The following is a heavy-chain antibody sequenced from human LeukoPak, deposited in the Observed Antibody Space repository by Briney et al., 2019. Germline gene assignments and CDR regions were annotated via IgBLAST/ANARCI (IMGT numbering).Heavy chain of an antibody. J-gene: IGHJ5*02. V-gene: IGHV1-18*01. D-gene: IGHD3-3*01. CDR2: ISAYNGNT. CDR1: GYTFTSYG. CDR3: ARGLEWLTRRHTWFDP. Sequence: ASVKVSCKASGYTFTSYGISWVRQAPGQGLEWMGWISAYNGNTNYAQKLQGRVTMTTDTSTSTAYMELRSLRSDDTAVYYCARGLEWLTRRHTWFDPWGQGTLVTVSS.